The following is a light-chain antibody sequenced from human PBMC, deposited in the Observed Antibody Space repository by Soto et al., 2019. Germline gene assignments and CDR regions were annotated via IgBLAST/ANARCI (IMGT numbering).Light chain of an antibody. Sequence: XXXTXXPXTLSVSPGERATLSCRASQSVSSNLAWYQQKPGQAPRLLIYGASTRATGIPARFSGSGSGTEFTLTISSLQSEDFAVYYCQQYNNWPGTFGQGTKVEIK. CDR1: QSVSSN. CDR2: GAS. J-gene: IGKJ1*01. CDR3: QQYNNWPGT. V-gene: IGKV3-15*01.